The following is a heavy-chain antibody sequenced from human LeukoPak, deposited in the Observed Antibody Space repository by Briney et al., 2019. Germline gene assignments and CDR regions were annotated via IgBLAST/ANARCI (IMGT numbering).Heavy chain of an antibody. CDR1: GFTFSSYA. CDR3: ATFDYGDYEYYFDY. Sequence: GGSLRLSCAASGFTFSSYAMHWVRQAPGKGREWGAVISYDGSNKYYAHSVKGRFTISRDNSKNTLYLQMNSLRAEDTAVYYCATFDYGDYEYYFDYWGQGTLVTVSS. V-gene: IGHV3-30*04. D-gene: IGHD4-17*01. CDR2: ISYDGSNK. J-gene: IGHJ4*02.